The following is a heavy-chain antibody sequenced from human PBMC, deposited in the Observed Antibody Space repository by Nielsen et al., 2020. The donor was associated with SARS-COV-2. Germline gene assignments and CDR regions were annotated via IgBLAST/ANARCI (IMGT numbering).Heavy chain of an antibody. CDR3: AKTTTVTPPDYFDY. D-gene: IGHD4-17*01. Sequence: GESLKISCAASGFTLSSYAMSWVRQAPGKGLEWVSAISGSGGSTYYADPVKGRFTISRDNSKNTLYLQMNSLRAEDTAVYYCAKTTTVTPPDYFDYWGQGTLVTVSS. J-gene: IGHJ4*02. CDR1: GFTLSSYA. CDR2: ISGSGGST. V-gene: IGHV3-23*01.